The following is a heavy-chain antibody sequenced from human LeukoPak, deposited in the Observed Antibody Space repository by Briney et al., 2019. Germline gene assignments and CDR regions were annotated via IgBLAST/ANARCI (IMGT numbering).Heavy chain of an antibody. V-gene: IGHV1-69*04. CDR3: ARDSIAAAGLFDY. CDR1: GGTFSSYA. CDR2: IIPILGIA. Sequence: ASVKVSCKASGGTFSSYAISWVRQAPGQGLEWMGRIIPILGIANYAQKFQGRVTITADKSTSTAYMELSSLRSEDSAVYYCARDSIAAAGLFDYWGQGTLVTVSS. D-gene: IGHD6-13*01. J-gene: IGHJ4*02.